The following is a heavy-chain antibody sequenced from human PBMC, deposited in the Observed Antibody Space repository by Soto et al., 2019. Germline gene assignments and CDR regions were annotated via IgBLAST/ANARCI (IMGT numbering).Heavy chain of an antibody. J-gene: IGHJ4*02. CDR1: GFLFSSYV. CDR3: ARDRPIAASGIDS. D-gene: IGHD6-13*01. Sequence: GGSLRLSCAASGFLFSSYVMHWVRQAPGKGLEWVADVSYDGNKKYYAGSVKGRFTISRDNSKNTLFLEINSLRAEDTAVYYCARDRPIAASGIDSWGQGTLVTVSS. V-gene: IGHV3-30-3*01. CDR2: VSYDGNKK.